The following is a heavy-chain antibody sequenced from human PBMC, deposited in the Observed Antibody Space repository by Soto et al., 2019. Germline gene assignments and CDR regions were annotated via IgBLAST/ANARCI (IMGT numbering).Heavy chain of an antibody. J-gene: IGHJ3*02. D-gene: IGHD2-2*01. V-gene: IGHV3-53*04. CDR1: GFTVSSNY. CDR2: IYSGGST. Sequence: GGSLRLSCAASGFTVSSNYLSWVRQAPGKGLEWVSVIYSGGSTYYADSVKGRFTISRHNSKNTLYLQMNSLRAEDTAVYYCAREYCGSTSCYQGDAFDIWGQGTMVTVSS. CDR3: AREYCGSTSCYQGDAFDI.